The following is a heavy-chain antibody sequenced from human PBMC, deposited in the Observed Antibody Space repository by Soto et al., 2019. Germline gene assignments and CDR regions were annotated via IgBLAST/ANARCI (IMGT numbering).Heavy chain of an antibody. Sequence: QVQLQESGPGLVKPSQTLSLTCTVSGCSISSGGYYWSWIRQHPGKGLEWIGYIYYSGSTYYNPSLKSRVTISVDTSKNQFSLKLSSVTAADTAVYYCARGTTVAPNWFDPWGQGTLVTVSS. CDR1: GCSISSGGYY. J-gene: IGHJ5*02. D-gene: IGHD4-17*01. CDR3: ARGTTVAPNWFDP. V-gene: IGHV4-31*03. CDR2: IYYSGST.